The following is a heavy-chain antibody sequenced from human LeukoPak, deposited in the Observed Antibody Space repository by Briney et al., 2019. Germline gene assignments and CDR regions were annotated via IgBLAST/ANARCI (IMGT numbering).Heavy chain of an antibody. CDR3: ARDRAATQGWVEFDP. CDR1: GFSARSYY. Sequence: GGFLRLSCAVSGFSARSYYMSWVRQALGKGLEWVSLIRGSGETFYADSVKGRFSISRDDSKNTVYLQMNSLRIEDTAVYFCARDRAATQGWVEFDPWGQGTLVTVSS. CDR2: IRGSGET. D-gene: IGHD5-24*01. J-gene: IGHJ5*02. V-gene: IGHV3-66*03.